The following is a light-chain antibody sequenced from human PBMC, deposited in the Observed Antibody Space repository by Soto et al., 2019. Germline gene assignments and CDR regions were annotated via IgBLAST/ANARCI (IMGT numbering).Light chain of an antibody. CDR2: LGS. Sequence: EIVMTQSPLSLPVTPGERASISCRSSQSLLHSNGYYYLDWYLQKPGQSPQLLIYLGSNRAAGVPDRFSGSGSGTDFTLKISRVEAEDVGVYYCMQALQTRTFGQGTKVDIK. J-gene: IGKJ1*01. V-gene: IGKV2-28*01. CDR3: MQALQTRT. CDR1: QSLLHSNGYYY.